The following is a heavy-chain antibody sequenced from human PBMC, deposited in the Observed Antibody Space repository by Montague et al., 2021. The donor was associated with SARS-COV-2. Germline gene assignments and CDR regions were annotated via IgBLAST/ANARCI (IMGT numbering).Heavy chain of an antibody. J-gene: IGHJ4*02. D-gene: IGHD1-14*01. CDR3: ARDREPEGIDY. V-gene: IGHV3-33*01. CDR2: IWYDGSNK. Sequence: SLRLSCAASGFTFSSYGMHWVRQAPSKGLEWVAVIWYDGSNKYYADSVKGRFTISRDNSKNTLYLQMNSLRAEDTDVYYCARDREPEGIDYWGQGTLVTVSS. CDR1: GFTFSSYG.